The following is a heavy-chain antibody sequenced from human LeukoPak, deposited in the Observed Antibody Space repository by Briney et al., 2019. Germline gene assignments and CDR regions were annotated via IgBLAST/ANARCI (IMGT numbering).Heavy chain of an antibody. J-gene: IGHJ4*02. V-gene: IGHV4-59*12. Sequence: PSETLSLTCAVSGGSISSYYWSWIRQPPGKGLEWIGYIYYSGSTNYNPSLKSRVTISVDTSKNQFSLKLSSVTAADTAVYYCARGLGYCSGGSCFDYWGQGTLVTVSS. D-gene: IGHD2-15*01. CDR3: ARGLGYCSGGSCFDY. CDR1: GGSISSYY. CDR2: IYYSGST.